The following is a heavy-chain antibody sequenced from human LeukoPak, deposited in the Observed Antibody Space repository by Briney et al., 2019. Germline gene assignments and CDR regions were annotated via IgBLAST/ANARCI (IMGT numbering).Heavy chain of an antibody. CDR3: ARVRGGYCSGGSCYSAFDI. J-gene: IGHJ3*02. CDR2: ISSSGSST. V-gene: IGHV3-11*06. D-gene: IGHD2-15*01. CDR1: GFTFSDYY. Sequence: GGSLRLSCAASGFTFSDYYMTWMRRAPGRGLEWVSYISSSGSSTNYADSVKGRFTISRDNAQNSLYLQMNSLRAEDTAVYYCARVRGGYCSGGSCYSAFDIWGQGTMVTVSS.